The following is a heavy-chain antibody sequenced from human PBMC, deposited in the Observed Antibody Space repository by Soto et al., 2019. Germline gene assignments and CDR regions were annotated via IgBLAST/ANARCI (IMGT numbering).Heavy chain of an antibody. CDR2: IIPIFGTA. V-gene: IGHV1-69*01. Sequence: QVQLVQSGAEVKKPGSSVKVSCKASGGTFSSYAISWVRQAPGQGLEGMGGIIPIFGTANYAQKFQGRVTITADESTSTAYMELSSLRSEDTAVYYCAREGSHEEWELRYFDYWGQGTLVTVSS. J-gene: IGHJ4*02. CDR3: AREGSHEEWELRYFDY. D-gene: IGHD1-26*01. CDR1: GGTFSSYA.